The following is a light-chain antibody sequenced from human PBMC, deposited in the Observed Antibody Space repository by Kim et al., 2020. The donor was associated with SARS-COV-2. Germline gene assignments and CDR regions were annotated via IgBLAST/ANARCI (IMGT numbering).Light chain of an antibody. V-gene: IGKV1-33*01. CDR1: QDIGNH. Sequence: DIQMTQSPSSLSASVGDRVTISCQASQDIGNHVNWYQQKLGKAPRLLIYDASNLEPGVSSRFSGSGSGTDFTFTISSLQPEDIATYYCQQYGNLPPYTFGQGTKLEIK. J-gene: IGKJ2*01. CDR2: DAS. CDR3: QQYGNLPPYT.